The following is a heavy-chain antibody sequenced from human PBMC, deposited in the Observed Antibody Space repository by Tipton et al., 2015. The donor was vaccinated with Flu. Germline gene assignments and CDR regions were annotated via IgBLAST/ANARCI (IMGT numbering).Heavy chain of an antibody. J-gene: IGHJ3*01. Sequence: SLRLSCVTSTIFNAHWVRQAPGKGLEWVAAISHDGRSKYYADSVKGRFTISRDNSGNTLHLQMDSLRGDDTAVYYCVRAEYSSGWCDVFDVWGQGTMVTVSS. D-gene: IGHD6-19*01. CDR3: VRAEYSSGWCDVFDV. CDR1: TIFN. V-gene: IGHV3-30-3*01. CDR2: ISHDGRSK.